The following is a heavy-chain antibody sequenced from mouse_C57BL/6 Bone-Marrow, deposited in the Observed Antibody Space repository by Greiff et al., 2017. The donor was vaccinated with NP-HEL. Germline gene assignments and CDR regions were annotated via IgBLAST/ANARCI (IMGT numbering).Heavy chain of an antibody. CDR3: ARHEDDAGRAYDYFYYCDY. CDR1: GYTFTEYT. Sequence: QVQLQQSGAELVKPGASVKLSCKASGYTFTEYTIHWVKQRSGQGLEWIGWFYPGSGSIKYNENFKDKATLTADKSSSTVYMELSRLTSEDSAVYFGARHEDDAGRAYDYFYYCDYWGQGTTLTVSS. CDR2: FYPGSGSI. V-gene: IGHV1-62-2*01. J-gene: IGHJ2*01. D-gene: IGHD2-4*01.